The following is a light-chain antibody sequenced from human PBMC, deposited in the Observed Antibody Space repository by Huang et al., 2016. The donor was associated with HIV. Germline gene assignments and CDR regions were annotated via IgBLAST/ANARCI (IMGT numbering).Light chain of an antibody. V-gene: IGKV1-39*01. CDR3: QQSYDTPT. CDR1: QSISSY. CDR2: SAS. J-gene: IGKJ1*01. Sequence: DIQMTQSPSSLSASVGDRVPITCRASQSISSYLIWYHQKPGKAPKLLIYSASTLQSGVPSRFSGIGSGTDFTLTISSLQPEDFATYYCQQSYDTPTFGQGTKVEIK.